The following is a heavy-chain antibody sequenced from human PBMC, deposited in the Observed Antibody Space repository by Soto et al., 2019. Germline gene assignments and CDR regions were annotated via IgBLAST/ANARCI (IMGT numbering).Heavy chain of an antibody. V-gene: IGHV1-69*13. D-gene: IGHD3-3*01. CDR1: GGTLNNYA. CDR2: ILPVSAPP. Sequence: GAAVKGSWKACGGTLNNYAINWVRQAPGQGLEWMGGILPVSAPPDYAQKFQGRVSITADHSTSTVYMELSRLKSDDTAVYFCATDSNYDVSNSFWGQGTLVTVSS. J-gene: IGHJ4*02. CDR3: ATDSNYDVSNSF.